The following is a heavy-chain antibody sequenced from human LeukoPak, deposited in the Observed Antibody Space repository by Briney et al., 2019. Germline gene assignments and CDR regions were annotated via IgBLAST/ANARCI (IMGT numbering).Heavy chain of an antibody. Sequence: PGGSLRLSCAASGFTFSSYAMNWVRQAPGKGLEWVSAISGSGGSTYYADSVKGRFTISRDNSKNTLYLQMNSLRAEDTALYYCAKDLIYGDYEAYAFDIWGQGTMVTVSS. D-gene: IGHD4-17*01. CDR3: AKDLIYGDYEAYAFDI. CDR1: GFTFSSYA. CDR2: ISGSGGST. V-gene: IGHV3-23*01. J-gene: IGHJ3*02.